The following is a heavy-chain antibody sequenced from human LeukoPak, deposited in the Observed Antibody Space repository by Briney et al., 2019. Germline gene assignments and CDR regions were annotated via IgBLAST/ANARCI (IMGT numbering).Heavy chain of an antibody. CDR2: IIPIFGTA. Sequence: GASVKVSCKASGGTFISYAISWVRQAPGQGLEWVGGIIPIFGTANYAQKFQGRVTITTDESTSTAYMELSSLRSEDTAVYYCARDGETNWFDPWGQGTLVTVSS. D-gene: IGHD3-10*01. CDR3: ARDGETNWFDP. V-gene: IGHV1-69*05. J-gene: IGHJ5*02. CDR1: GGTFISYA.